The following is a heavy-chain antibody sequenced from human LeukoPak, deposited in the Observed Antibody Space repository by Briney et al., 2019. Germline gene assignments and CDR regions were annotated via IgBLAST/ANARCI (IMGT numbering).Heavy chain of an antibody. J-gene: IGHJ4*02. D-gene: IGHD3-10*02. Sequence: GGALRHSCGASGFPFTSYLVKWVPQAPGKGLEWLSYIGSCPGHTYYADSVRGRFVISRDDPKNSLFLQMSSLRVEDTAVYYCARDYVTMAPDFGGQGTLVTVSS. CDR1: GFPFTSYL. CDR2: IGSCPGHT. V-gene: IGHV3-21*01. CDR3: ARDYVTMAPDF.